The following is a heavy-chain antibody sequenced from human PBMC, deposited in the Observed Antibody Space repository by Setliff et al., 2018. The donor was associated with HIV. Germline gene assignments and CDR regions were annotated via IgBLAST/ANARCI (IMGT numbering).Heavy chain of an antibody. J-gene: IGHJ4*02. CDR2: ISSSGGII. D-gene: IGHD2-2*01. V-gene: IGHV3-48*03. CDR3: ARGEPSILVEPAAFFDY. Sequence: GGSLRLSCAASGFTFSNYEMNWVRQAPGKGLEWVSYISSSGGIIYYADSVKGRFTISRDIAKNSLYLHMNSLRAEDTAVYYCARGEPSILVEPAAFFDYWGQGTLVTVSS. CDR1: GFTFSNYE.